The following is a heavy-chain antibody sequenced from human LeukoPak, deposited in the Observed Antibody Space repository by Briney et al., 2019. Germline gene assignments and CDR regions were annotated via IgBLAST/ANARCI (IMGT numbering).Heavy chain of an antibody. D-gene: IGHD5-24*01. V-gene: IGHV1-69*05. Sequence: SVKVSCRASGGTFSSYAISWVRQAPGQGLEWMGGIIPIFGTANYAQKFQGRVTITTDESTSTAYMELSSLRSEDTAVYYCARGSRRDGYSFFDYWGQGTLVTVSS. CDR1: GGTFSSYA. CDR3: ARGSRRDGYSFFDY. J-gene: IGHJ4*02. CDR2: IIPIFGTA.